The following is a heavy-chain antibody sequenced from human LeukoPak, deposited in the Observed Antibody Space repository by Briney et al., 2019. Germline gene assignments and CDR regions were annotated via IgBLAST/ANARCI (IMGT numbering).Heavy chain of an antibody. CDR3: ARDRGRRGITMRSDAFDI. V-gene: IGHV3-7*03. D-gene: IGHD3-22*01. J-gene: IGHJ3*02. Sequence: PGGSLRLSCAASGFTFSSSWMSWVRQAPGKGLEWVANIKQDGSEKYYVDSVKGRFTISRDNAKNSLYLQMNSLRAEDTAVYYCARDRGRRGITMRSDAFDIWGQGTMVTVSS. CDR1: GFTFSSSW. CDR2: IKQDGSEK.